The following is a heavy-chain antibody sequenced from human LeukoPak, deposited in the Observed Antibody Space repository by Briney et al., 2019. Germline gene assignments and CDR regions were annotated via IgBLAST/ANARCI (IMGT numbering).Heavy chain of an antibody. CDR1: GYTFTGCF. V-gene: IGHV1-69*05. CDR3: ATSPDYYDSSGYYGR. CDR2: IIPIFGTA. Sequence: SVKVSCKASGYTFTGCFIHYVRQAPGQGLEWMGGIIPIFGTANYAQKFQGRVTITTDESTSTAYMELSSLRSEDTAVYYCATSPDYYDSSGYYGRWGQGTLVTVSS. J-gene: IGHJ4*02. D-gene: IGHD3-22*01.